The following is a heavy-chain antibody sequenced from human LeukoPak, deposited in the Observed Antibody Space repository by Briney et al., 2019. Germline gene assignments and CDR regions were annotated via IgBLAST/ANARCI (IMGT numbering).Heavy chain of an antibody. J-gene: IGHJ4*02. Sequence: GGSLRLSCTASDFTFSGYEMNWVRQAPGKGLEWISYIMGRGSIVYYADSVRGRFTISRDNSKNTVYLQMNSLRAEDTAVYYCSKGLQAAGHLAHDNWGQGALVTVSS. CDR3: SKGLQAAGHLAHDN. CDR1: DFTFSGYE. CDR2: IMGRGSIV. D-gene: IGHD1-14*01. V-gene: IGHV3-48*03.